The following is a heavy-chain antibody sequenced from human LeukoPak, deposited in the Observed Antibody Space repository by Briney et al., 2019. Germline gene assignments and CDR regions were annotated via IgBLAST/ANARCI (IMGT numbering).Heavy chain of an antibody. D-gene: IGHD3-22*01. CDR2: MNANSGDT. CDR1: GYTFTSYD. J-gene: IGHJ4*02. CDR3: ARDRVLGMIVVVSDY. Sequence: ASVKVSCKASGYTFTSYDINWVRQATGQGLEWMGWMNANSGDTGYAQKFQGRVTMTRNTSISTAYMELRSLRSDDTAVYYCARDRVLGMIVVVSDYWGQGTLVTVSS. V-gene: IGHV1-8*02.